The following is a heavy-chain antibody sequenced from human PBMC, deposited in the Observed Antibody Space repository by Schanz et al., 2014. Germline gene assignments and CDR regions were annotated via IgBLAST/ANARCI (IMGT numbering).Heavy chain of an antibody. CDR1: GYTFNNYT. CDR3: ARGYGDSPTDF. V-gene: IGHV1-69*02. D-gene: IGHD4-17*01. CDR2: IIPSLGLA. J-gene: IGHJ4*02. Sequence: QVLQVQSGSELKKPGTSVKVSCKASGYTFNNYTYVMIWVRQAPGQGLEWMGWIIPSLGLAKYEQKFQDKVTITADKSTFTAYMELSSLRSEDTAVYYCARGYGDSPTDFWGQGTLVTVSS.